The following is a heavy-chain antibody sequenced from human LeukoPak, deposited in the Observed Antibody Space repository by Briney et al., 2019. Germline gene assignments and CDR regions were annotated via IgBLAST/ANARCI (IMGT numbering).Heavy chain of an antibody. CDR1: GFTLSSYA. CDR3: AKVETAAAATLRGFDY. V-gene: IGHV3-23*01. Sequence: HSGGSLRLSCAASGFTLSSYAMSWVRQPPGKGLEWVSSIGGSGGSTYYADSVKGRFTISRDNSKNTLYLQMNSLRAEDTAVYYCAKVETAAAATLRGFDYWGQGTLVTVSS. J-gene: IGHJ4*02. D-gene: IGHD6-13*01. CDR2: IGGSGGST.